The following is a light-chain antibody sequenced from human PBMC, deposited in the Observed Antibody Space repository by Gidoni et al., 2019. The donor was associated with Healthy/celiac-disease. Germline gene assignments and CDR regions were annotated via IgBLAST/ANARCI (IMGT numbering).Light chain of an antibody. CDR2: AAS. J-gene: IGKJ2*04. CDR3: QQSYSTPLCS. V-gene: IGKV1-39*01. Sequence: DIQMTQSPSSLSASVGDRVTITCRASQSISSYLNWYQQQPGEAPKLLIYAASSLQSGVPSRFSGSGSGTDFTLTISSLQPEDFATYYCQQSYSTPLCSFGQXTKLEIK. CDR1: QSISSY.